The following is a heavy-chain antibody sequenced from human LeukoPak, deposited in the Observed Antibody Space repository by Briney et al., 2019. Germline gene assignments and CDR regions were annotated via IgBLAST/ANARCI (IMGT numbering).Heavy chain of an antibody. V-gene: IGHV4-59*01. CDR3: ARGGVVVVTEPYGMDV. J-gene: IGHJ6*02. Sequence: SETLSLTCTVSGVSISSYYWSWIRQPPGKGLEWIGYIYYSGSTNYNPSLKSRVTISVDTSKNQFSLKLSSVTAADTAVYYCARGGVVVVTEPYGMDVWGQGTTVTVSS. CDR1: GVSISSYY. D-gene: IGHD3-22*01. CDR2: IYYSGST.